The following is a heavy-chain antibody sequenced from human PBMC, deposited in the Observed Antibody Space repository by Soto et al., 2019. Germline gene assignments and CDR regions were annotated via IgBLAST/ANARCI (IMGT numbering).Heavy chain of an antibody. CDR3: ARSLTFGGVIVIYYFDY. D-gene: IGHD3-16*02. CDR2: ISSSSSTI. CDR1: GFTFSSYS. J-gene: IGHJ4*02. Sequence: GGSLRLSCAASGFTFSSYSMNWVRQAPGKGLEWVSYISSSSSTIYYADSVKGRFTISRDNAKNSLYLQMNSLRAEDTAVYYCARSLTFGGVIVIYYFDYWGQGTLVTVSS. V-gene: IGHV3-48*01.